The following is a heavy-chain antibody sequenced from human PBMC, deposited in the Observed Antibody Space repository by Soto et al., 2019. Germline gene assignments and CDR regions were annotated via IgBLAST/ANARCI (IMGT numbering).Heavy chain of an antibody. V-gene: IGHV3-13*01. D-gene: IGHD5-18*01. CDR1: GFTFSSYD. J-gene: IGHJ5*02. Sequence: QAGGSLRLSCAASGFTFSSYDMHWVRQATGKGLEWVSAIGTAGDTYYPGSVKGRFTISRENAKNSLYLQMNSLRAGDTAVYYCARGVDTAMAPEIGWFDPWGQGTLVTVSS. CDR3: ARGVDTAMAPEIGWFDP. CDR2: IGTAGDT.